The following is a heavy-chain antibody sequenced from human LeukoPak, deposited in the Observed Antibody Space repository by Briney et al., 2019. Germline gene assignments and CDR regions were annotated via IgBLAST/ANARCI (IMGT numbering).Heavy chain of an antibody. CDR3: ARGDYYYDSSGYFDY. V-gene: IGHV5-51*01. Sequence: GESLKISCKGSGYSFTSYWIGWVRQMPGKGLEWMGIIYPGDSDTRYSPSFQGQVTISADKSISTAYLQWSSLKASDTAMYCCARGDYYYDSSGYFDYWGQGTLVTVSS. CDR2: IYPGDSDT. D-gene: IGHD3-22*01. CDR1: GYSFTSYW. J-gene: IGHJ4*02.